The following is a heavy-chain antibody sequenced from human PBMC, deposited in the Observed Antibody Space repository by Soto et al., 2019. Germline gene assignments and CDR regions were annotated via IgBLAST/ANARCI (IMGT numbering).Heavy chain of an antibody. Sequence: QVQLVQSGAEVKKPGASVRVSCKTYGYKFSDYFLHWVRQAPGQGPEWMGFVNPKRGGTEYAQKFRGLVTLTRYTSTATVYMDLTSLTSDDTAVYYCARDSGLPRRYWYFDVWGRGTLVTVSS. CDR3: ARDSGLPRRYWYFDV. CDR2: VNPKRGGT. J-gene: IGHJ2*01. CDR1: GYKFSDYF. V-gene: IGHV1-2*02. D-gene: IGHD3-10*01.